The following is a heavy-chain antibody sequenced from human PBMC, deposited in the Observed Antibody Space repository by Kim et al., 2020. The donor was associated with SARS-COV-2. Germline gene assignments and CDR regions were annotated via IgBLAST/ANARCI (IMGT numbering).Heavy chain of an antibody. CDR1: GYSFTDYY. V-gene: IGHV1-2*02. CDR3: ARALAYCRGGSCYP. J-gene: IGHJ5*02. CDR2: INPNSGGT. D-gene: IGHD2-15*01. Sequence: ASVKVSCKASGYSFTDYYVHWVRQAPGQGLEWMGWINPNSGGTKYAQKFQGRVTMTTDTSISTAYMELSSLRSDDTAAYFCARALAYCRGGSCYPWGQGT.